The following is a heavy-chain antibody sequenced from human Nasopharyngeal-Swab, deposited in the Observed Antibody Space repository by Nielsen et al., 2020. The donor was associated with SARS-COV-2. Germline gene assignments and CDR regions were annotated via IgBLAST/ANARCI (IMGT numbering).Heavy chain of an antibody. D-gene: IGHD1-1*01. CDR3: ARGTGPTYYFDY. Sequence: SLTLSLTCAISGDSVSSNSAAWNWIRQSPSRGLEWLGRTYYRSKWYNDYAVSVKSRITINPDTSKNQFSLRLNSVTPEDTAVYYCARGTGPTYYFDYWGQGTLVTVSS. CDR2: TYYRSKWYN. J-gene: IGHJ4*02. CDR1: GDSVSSNSAA. V-gene: IGHV6-1*01.